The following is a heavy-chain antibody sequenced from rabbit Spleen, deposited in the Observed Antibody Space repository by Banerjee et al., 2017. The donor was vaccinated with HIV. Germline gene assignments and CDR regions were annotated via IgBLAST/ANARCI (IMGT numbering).Heavy chain of an antibody. J-gene: IGHJ4*01. CDR2: IDVGEGNT. D-gene: IGHD6-1*01. V-gene: IGHV1S45*01. Sequence: QEQVKETGGGLVQPGGSLALSCKASGFDFRRYYLSWVRQAPGKGLEWIGIIDVGEGNTDYASWVNGRFTISKTSSTTATLQLNSLTAADTATYFCARVGGVGVYGYATLWGPGTLVTVS. CDR3: ARVGGVGVYGYATL. CDR1: GFDFRRYYL.